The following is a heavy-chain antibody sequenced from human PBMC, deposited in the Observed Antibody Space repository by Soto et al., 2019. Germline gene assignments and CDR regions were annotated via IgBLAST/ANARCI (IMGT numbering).Heavy chain of an antibody. CDR2: MNPNSGNT. CDR3: AASPGPYYDFWSGYYIDYYYYMDV. J-gene: IGHJ6*03. D-gene: IGHD3-3*01. Sequence: ASVKVSCKASGYTFTSYDINWVRQATGQGLEWMGWMNPNSGNTGYAQKFQGRVTMTRNTSINTAYMELSSLRSEDTAVYYCAASPGPYYDFWSGYYIDYYYYMDVWGKGTTVTVSS. V-gene: IGHV1-8*01. CDR1: GYTFTSYD.